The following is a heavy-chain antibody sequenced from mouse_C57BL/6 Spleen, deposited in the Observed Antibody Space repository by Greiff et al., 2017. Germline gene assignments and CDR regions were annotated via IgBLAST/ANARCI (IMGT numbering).Heavy chain of an antibody. J-gene: IGHJ2*01. V-gene: IGHV1-50*01. Sequence: QVQLQQPGAELVKPGASVKLSCKASGYTFTSYWMQWVKQRPGPGLEWIGEIDPSDSYTNYNQTFKGKATLTVDTSSSTAYMQLSSLTSEDSAVYYCARHYGSSLYYFDYWGQGATLPVSS. D-gene: IGHD1-1*01. CDR1: GYTFTSYW. CDR2: IDPSDSYT. CDR3: ARHYGSSLYYFDY.